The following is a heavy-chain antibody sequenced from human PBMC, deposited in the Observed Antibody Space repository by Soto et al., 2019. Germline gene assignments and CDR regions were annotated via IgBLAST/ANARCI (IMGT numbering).Heavy chain of an antibody. D-gene: IGHD4-17*01. Sequence: QVHLVECGGGVVQPGRSLRLSCVGSGFTFSRYGMHWLRQAPGEGLEWMAVIVNDGSDRDYAASVAGRFTISRDNSKNTLYLQMDNLGVDDTAMYYCARDDDYEANGLDYWGQGTLVTVSS. CDR1: GFTFSRYG. J-gene: IGHJ4*02. CDR3: ARDDDYEANGLDY. V-gene: IGHV3-33*01. CDR2: IVNDGSDR.